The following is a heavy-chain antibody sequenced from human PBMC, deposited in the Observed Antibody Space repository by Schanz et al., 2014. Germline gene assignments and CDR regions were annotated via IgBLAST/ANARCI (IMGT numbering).Heavy chain of an antibody. CDR1: GFTFRNYD. J-gene: IGHJ4*02. CDR3: ARGSGTFDS. D-gene: IGHD3-3*01. CDR2: ITGSGGST. V-gene: IGHV3-23*01. Sequence: EVQLLESGGGLVQPGGSLRLSCAASGFTFRNYDMRWVRQAPGKGLEWVSTITGSGGSTFYADSVKGRFTISGDNSKNTLFLQMNSLRVEDTAIYYCARGSGTFDSWGQGTLVTVSS.